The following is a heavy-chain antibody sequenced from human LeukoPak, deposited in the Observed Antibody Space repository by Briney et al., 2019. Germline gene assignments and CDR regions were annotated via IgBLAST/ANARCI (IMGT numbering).Heavy chain of an antibody. V-gene: IGHV3-21*01. D-gene: IGHD3-10*01. CDR1: GFTFSSYS. J-gene: IGHJ6*02. CDR2: ISSSSSYI. Sequence: GGSLRLSCAASGFTFSSYSMTWVRQAPGKGLEWVSSISSSSSYIYYADSVKGRFTISRDNAKSSLYLQMNSLRAEDTAVYYCASLILWFGEYRMDVWGQGTTVTVSS. CDR3: ASLILWFGEYRMDV.